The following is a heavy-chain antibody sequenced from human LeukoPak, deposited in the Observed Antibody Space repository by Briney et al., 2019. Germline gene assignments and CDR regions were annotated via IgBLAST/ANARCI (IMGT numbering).Heavy chain of an antibody. CDR2: IYYSGST. CDR3: ARGGWSSTDFDY. Sequence: SQTLSLTCTVSGGSISSGGYYWSWIRQHPGKGLEWIGYIYYSGSTYYNPSLKSRVTISVDTSKNQFSLELISVTAADTAVYYCARGGWSSTDFDYWGQGTLVTVSS. V-gene: IGHV4-31*03. D-gene: IGHD2-2*01. CDR1: GGSISSGGYY. J-gene: IGHJ4*02.